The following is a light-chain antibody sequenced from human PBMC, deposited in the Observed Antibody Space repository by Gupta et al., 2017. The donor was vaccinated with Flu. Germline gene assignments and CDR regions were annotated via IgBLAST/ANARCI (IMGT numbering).Light chain of an antibody. CDR2: SNT. J-gene: IGLJ1*01. CDR3: ATWDGSLNGYV. CDR1: SSNIGSHI. V-gene: IGLV1-44*01. Sequence: QSVLTQPPSASGTPGQRVTISCPGSSSNIGSHIVNWYQQLPGTAPKLLIYSNTQRPSGVPDRFSGSKSATSASLAISGLQSEDEADYYCATWDGSLNGYVFGTGTKVTVL.